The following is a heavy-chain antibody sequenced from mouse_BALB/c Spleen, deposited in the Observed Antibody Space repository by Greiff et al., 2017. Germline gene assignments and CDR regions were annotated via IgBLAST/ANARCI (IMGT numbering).Heavy chain of an antibody. CDR2: IYPYNGGT. CDR1: GYTFTDYN. Sequence: EVKLMESGPELVKPGASVKISCKASGYTFTDYNMHWVKQSHGKSLEWIGYIYPYNGGTGYNQKFKSKATLTVDNSSSTAYMELRSLTSEDSAVYYCARYDYEDVFGYWGQGTTLTVSS. D-gene: IGHD2-4*01. J-gene: IGHJ2*01. CDR3: ARYDYEDVFGY. V-gene: IGHV1S29*02.